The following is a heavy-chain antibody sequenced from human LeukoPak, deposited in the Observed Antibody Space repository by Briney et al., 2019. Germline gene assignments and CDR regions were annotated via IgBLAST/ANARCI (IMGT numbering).Heavy chain of an antibody. D-gene: IGHD3-10*01. CDR3: AKHKGSGSYYLYSFDY. V-gene: IGHV3-23*01. CDR1: GFTFSTYA. CDR2: ISGSGGLT. J-gene: IGHJ4*02. Sequence: PGGSPRLSCAASGFTFSTYAMSWVRQAPGKGLEWVSSISGSGGLTYYANSVKGRFTISRDNSKNTLYLQMNSLRAEDTAVYYWAKHKGSGSYYLYSFDYWGQGTLVTVSS.